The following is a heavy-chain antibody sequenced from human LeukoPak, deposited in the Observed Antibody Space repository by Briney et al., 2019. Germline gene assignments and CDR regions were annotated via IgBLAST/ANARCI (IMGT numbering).Heavy chain of an antibody. V-gene: IGHV1-69*13. CDR1: GGTFSSYA. CDR3: ARRYCSGGSCYLNY. CDR2: IIPIFGTA. D-gene: IGHD2-15*01. Sequence: SVKVSCKASGGTFSSYAISWVRQAPGQGLEWMGGIIPIFGTANYAQKFQGRVTITADESTSTAYMELSSLRSEDTAVYYCARRYCSGGSCYLNYWGQGTLVTVSS. J-gene: IGHJ4*02.